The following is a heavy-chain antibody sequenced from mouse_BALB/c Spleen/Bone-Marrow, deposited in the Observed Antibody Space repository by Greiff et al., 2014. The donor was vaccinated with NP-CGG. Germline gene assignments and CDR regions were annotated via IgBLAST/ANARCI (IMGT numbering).Heavy chain of an antibody. CDR3: AREGYYGSPFAY. D-gene: IGHD1-1*01. CDR1: GYTFTSYW. CDR2: INPSTGYT. J-gene: IGHJ3*01. Sequence: LEESGAELAKPGASVKMSCKASGYTFTSYWMHWVKQRPGQGLEWIGYINPSTGYTEYNQKFKDKATLTADRSSSTAYMQLSSLTSEDSAVYYCAREGYYGSPFAYWGQGTLVTVSA. V-gene: IGHV1-7*01.